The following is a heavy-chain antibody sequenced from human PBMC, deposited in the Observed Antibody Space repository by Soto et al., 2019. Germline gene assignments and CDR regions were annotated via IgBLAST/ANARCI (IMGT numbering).Heavy chain of an antibody. J-gene: IGHJ6*02. V-gene: IGHV6-1*01. CDR1: GDSVSRNSSA. CDR3: ARVTWGMDV. CDR2: TYYRSKWYN. Sequence: PSQPLSLTCAFSGDSVSRNSSAWIWVRQSPSRGLEWLGRTYYRSKWYNYYAVSVNSRIAIETDTSKNQFSLQLSSVTPEDTAVYYCARVTWGMDVWGQGTTVTVSS. D-gene: IGHD2-21*02.